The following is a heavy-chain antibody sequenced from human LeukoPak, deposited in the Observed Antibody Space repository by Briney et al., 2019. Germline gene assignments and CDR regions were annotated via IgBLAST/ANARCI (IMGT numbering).Heavy chain of an antibody. Sequence: SETLSLTCTVSGGSISSSSYYWGWIQQPPGKGLEWIGYIYYSGSTNYNPSPKSRVTISVDTSKNQFSLKLSSVTAADTAVYYCARYRSYYGAFGVAGGWFDPWGQGTLVTVSS. D-gene: IGHD3-3*01. CDR2: IYYSGST. J-gene: IGHJ5*02. CDR1: GGSISSSSYY. V-gene: IGHV4-61*05. CDR3: ARYRSYYGAFGVAGGWFDP.